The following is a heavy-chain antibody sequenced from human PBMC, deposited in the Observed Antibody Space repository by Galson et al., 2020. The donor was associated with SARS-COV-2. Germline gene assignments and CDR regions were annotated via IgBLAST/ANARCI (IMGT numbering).Heavy chain of an antibody. CDR3: ARVVVAGSIGDY. CDR1: GFTVSSNY. J-gene: IGHJ4*02. Sequence: GESLKISCAASGFTVSSNYMSWVRQAPGKGLEWVSVIYSGGSTYYADSAKGRFTISRDNSKNTLYLQMNSLRAEDTAVYYCARVVVAGSIGDYWGQGARVTVSS. CDR2: IYSGGST. D-gene: IGHD6-19*01. V-gene: IGHV3-66*01.